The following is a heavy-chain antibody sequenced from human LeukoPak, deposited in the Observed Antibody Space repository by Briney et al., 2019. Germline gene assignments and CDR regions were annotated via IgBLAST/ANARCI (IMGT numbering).Heavy chain of an antibody. J-gene: IGHJ4*02. CDR2: IFGGGGEI. CDR1: GFTFSTFA. D-gene: IGHD2-8*02. V-gene: IGHV3-23*01. Sequence: GGSLRLSCAASGFTFSTFAMIWVRQPPGKGLEWVSSIFGGGGEIHYADSVRGRFTISRDNSKSTLSLQMNSLGAEDTAIYYCATYRQVLLPFESWGQGTLVTVSS. CDR3: ATYRQVLLPFES.